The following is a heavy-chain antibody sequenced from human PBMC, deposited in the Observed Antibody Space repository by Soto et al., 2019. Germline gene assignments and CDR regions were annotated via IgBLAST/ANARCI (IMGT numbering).Heavy chain of an antibody. CDR3: AKRGIAVAGPDYYMDV. V-gene: IGHV3-23*01. CDR2: ISGSGGST. CDR1: GFTFSSYA. J-gene: IGHJ6*03. Sequence: GGSLRLSGAASGFTFSSYAMSWVRQAPGKGLEWVSAISGSGGSTYYADSVKGRFTISRDNSKNTLYLQMNSLRAEDTAVYYCAKRGIAVAGPDYYMDVWGKGTTVTVSS. D-gene: IGHD6-19*01.